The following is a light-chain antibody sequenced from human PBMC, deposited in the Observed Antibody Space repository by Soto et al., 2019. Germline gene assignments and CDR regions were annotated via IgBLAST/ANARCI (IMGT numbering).Light chain of an antibody. CDR2: ETY. CDR3: GTWDSSLSADV. Sequence: QSVLTQPPSVSAAPGQKVTISCSGSSSNIGNNLVSWYQLLPGTAPKLVIYETYKRPSGIPDRFSASKSGTSATLGITGLQTGDEAEYYCGTWDSSLSADVFGTGTKVTVL. J-gene: IGLJ1*01. CDR1: SSNIGNNL. V-gene: IGLV1-51*02.